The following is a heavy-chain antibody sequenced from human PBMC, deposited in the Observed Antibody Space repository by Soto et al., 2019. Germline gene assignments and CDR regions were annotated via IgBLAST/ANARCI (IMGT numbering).Heavy chain of an antibody. D-gene: IGHD3-9*01. V-gene: IGHV4-34*01. CDR3: SALRSVYDILTVYYPQSYYYGMDV. CDR2: INHSGST. CDR1: GGSFSGYY. J-gene: IGHJ6*02. Sequence: SETLSLTCAVYGGSFSGYYWSWIRPPPGKGLEWIGEINHSGSTNYNPSLKSRVTISVDTSKNQFSLKLSSVTAADTVVYYCSALRSVYDILTVYYPQSYYYGMDVWGQGTTVTVSS.